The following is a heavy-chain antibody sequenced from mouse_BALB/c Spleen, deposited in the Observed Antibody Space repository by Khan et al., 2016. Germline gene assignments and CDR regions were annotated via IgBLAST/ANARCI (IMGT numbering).Heavy chain of an antibody. J-gene: IGHJ4*01. CDR1: GFSLSTSGMG. D-gene: IGHD1-1*01. Sequence: QVTLKESGPGILQPSQTLSLTCSFSGFSLSTSGMGVGWIRQPSGKGLVWLAHIWWDDVKRSNPALKSRLTISKDTSSSQVFLKIALVATAATATDYCARIYCGSSYEEGAMDYWGQGTSVTVSS. CDR3: ARIYCGSSYEEGAMDY. CDR2: IWWDDVK. V-gene: IGHV8-8*01.